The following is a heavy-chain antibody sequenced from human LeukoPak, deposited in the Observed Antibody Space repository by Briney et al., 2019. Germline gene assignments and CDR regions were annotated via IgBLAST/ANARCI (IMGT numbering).Heavy chain of an antibody. CDR2: ISSSGTYI. V-gene: IGHV3-21*01. CDR1: GFTFSSYS. J-gene: IGHJ5*02. D-gene: IGHD3-10*01. CDR3: ARVEVGSQYGSGSFDP. Sequence: GGSLRLSCAASGFTFSSYSMNWVRQAPGKGLEWVSSISSSGTYINYADSVKGRFTISRDNAKNSLYLQMNSLRDEDTAVYYCARVEVGSQYGSGSFDPWGQGTLVTVSS.